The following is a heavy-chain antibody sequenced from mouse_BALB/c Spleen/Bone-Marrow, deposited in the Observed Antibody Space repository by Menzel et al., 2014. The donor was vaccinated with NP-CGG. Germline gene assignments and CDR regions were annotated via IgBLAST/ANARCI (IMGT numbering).Heavy chain of an antibody. D-gene: IGHD1-1*01. CDR3: TRDMGLLRFDY. J-gene: IGHJ2*01. Sequence: EVKLVESGGGLVQPGVSLRLSCATSGFTFTDYYMSRVRQPPGKALEWLGFIRNKPNGYTTEYSASVKGRFTISRDNSQSILYLQMNTLRVEDSATYYCTRDMGLLRFDYWGQGTTLTVSS. CDR1: GFTFTDYY. CDR2: IRNKPNGYTT. V-gene: IGHV7-3*02.